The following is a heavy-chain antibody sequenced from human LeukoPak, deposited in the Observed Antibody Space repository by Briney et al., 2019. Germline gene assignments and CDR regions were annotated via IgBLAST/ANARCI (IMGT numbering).Heavy chain of an antibody. CDR2: IYTGGST. CDR1: GGSISSGSYY. J-gene: IGHJ4*02. Sequence: SQTLSLTCTVSGGSISSGSYYWSWLRQPAGKGLEWIGRIYTGGSTNYNPSLKSRVTISVDTSKNQFSLKLSSVTAADTAVYYCARGYYDFWSGYFDYWGQGTLVTVSS. D-gene: IGHD3-3*01. CDR3: ARGYYDFWSGYFDY. V-gene: IGHV4-61*02.